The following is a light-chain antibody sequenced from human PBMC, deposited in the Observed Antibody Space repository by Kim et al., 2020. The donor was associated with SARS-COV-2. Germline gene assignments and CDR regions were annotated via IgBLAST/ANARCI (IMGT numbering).Light chain of an antibody. Sequence: GQSVTISCTGTSSDIGRYNYVSWYKNLPGRAPTRIIYDVSRRPSGVPDRFSGSKSGNTASLTVSGLQAEDEADYYCSSYTDSDTLIFGGGTQLTVL. CDR3: SSYTDSDTLI. J-gene: IGLJ2*01. CDR1: SSDIGRYNY. CDR2: DVS. V-gene: IGLV2-8*01.